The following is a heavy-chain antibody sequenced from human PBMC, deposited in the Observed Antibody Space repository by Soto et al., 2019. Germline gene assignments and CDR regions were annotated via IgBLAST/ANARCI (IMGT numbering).Heavy chain of an antibody. CDR1: GGSFSGYY. V-gene: IGHV4-34*01. CDR3: ARETYYDFWSGHINYMDV. CDR2: INHSGST. Sequence: SETLSLTCAVYGGSFSGYYWSWIRQPPGKGLEWIGEINHSGSTNYNPSLKSRVTISVDTSKNQFSLKLSSVTAADTAVYYCARETYYDFWSGHINYMDVWGKGTTVTVS. J-gene: IGHJ6*03. D-gene: IGHD3-3*01.